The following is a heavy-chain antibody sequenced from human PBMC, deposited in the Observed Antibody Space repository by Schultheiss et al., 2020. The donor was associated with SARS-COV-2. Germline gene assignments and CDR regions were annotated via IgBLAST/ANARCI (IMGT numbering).Heavy chain of an antibody. CDR2: INHSGST. V-gene: IGHV4-34*01. CDR3: ARDPRIVVVPAAMDYYYYMDV. D-gene: IGHD2-2*01. J-gene: IGHJ6*03. Sequence: SQTLSLTCAVYGGSFSGYYWSWIRQPPGKGLEWIGEINHSGSTNYNPSLKSRVTISVDTSKNQFSLKLSSVTAADTAVYYCARDPRIVVVPAAMDYYYYMDVWGKGTTVTVSS. CDR1: GGSFSGYY.